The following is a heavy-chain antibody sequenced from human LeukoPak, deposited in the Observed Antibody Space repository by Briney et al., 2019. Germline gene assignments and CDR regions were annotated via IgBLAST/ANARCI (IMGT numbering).Heavy chain of an antibody. CDR2: IYTSGST. Sequence: SSETLSLTCTVSSGSHGSYYWNWLRQPAGKRLEWIGHIYTSGSTNYNPSLKSRVTMSVDTSKNQFSLKLNSVTAADTAFYYCAREYSSSSGKALDYWGQGTLVTVSS. CDR3: AREYSSSSGKALDY. D-gene: IGHD6-6*01. V-gene: IGHV4-4*07. CDR1: SGSHGSYY. J-gene: IGHJ4*02.